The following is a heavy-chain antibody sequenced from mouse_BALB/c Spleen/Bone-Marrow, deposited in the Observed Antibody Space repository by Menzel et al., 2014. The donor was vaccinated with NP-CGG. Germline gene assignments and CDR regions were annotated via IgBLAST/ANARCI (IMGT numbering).Heavy chain of an antibody. CDR3: AEITTAAYYVMDY. CDR2: IDPANGNT. J-gene: IGHJ4*01. D-gene: IGHD1-2*01. CDR1: GFNIEDTY. Sequence: EVQLAESGAELVKPGASVKLSCTASGFNIEDTYMHWVKQRPEQGLEWIGRIDPANGNTKYDPKFQGKATITADTSSNTAYLQLSSLTSEDTAVYYCAEITTAAYYVMDYWGQGPSVTVPS. V-gene: IGHV14-3*02.